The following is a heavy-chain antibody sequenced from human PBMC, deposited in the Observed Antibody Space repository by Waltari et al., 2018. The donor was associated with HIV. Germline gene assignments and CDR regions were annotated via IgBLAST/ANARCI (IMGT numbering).Heavy chain of an antibody. CDR3: ARVGTMVRGVPLGGWFDP. J-gene: IGHJ5*02. V-gene: IGHV4-38-2*02. D-gene: IGHD3-10*01. Sequence: QVQLQESGPGLVKPSETLSLTCTVSGYSISSGYYWGWIRPPPGKGLEWIGSIYHSGSTYYNPSLKSRVTISVDTSKNQFSLKLSSVTAADTAVYYCARVGTMVRGVPLGGWFDPWGQGTLVTVSS. CDR1: GYSISSGYY. CDR2: IYHSGST.